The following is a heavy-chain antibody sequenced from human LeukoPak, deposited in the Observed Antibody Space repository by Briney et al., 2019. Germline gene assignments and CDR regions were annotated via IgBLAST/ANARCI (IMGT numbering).Heavy chain of an antibody. J-gene: IGHJ4*02. Sequence: GGSLRLSCAASGFTFSSYAVSWVRQAPGKGLERVSAISARGDSTYYADSVEGRFTISRDNSKNTLYLQMNSLRAEDTALYYCARGAYGDYDYWGQGTLVTVSS. D-gene: IGHD4-17*01. CDR1: GFTFSSYA. CDR3: ARGAYGDYDY. CDR2: ISARGDST. V-gene: IGHV3-23*01.